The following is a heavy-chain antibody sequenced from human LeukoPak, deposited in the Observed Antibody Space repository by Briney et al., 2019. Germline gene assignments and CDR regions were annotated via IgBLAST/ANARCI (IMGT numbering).Heavy chain of an antibody. CDR1: GGSFSGYY. J-gene: IGHJ3*02. D-gene: IGHD2-2*01. CDR2: INHSGST. Sequence: PSETLSLTCAVYGGSFSGYYWSWIRQPPGKGLEWIGEINHSGSTNYNPSLKSRVTISVDTSKNQFSLKLSSVTAADTAVYYCARGLRYCSSTSCFNRGYAFDIWGQGTMVTVSS. V-gene: IGHV4-34*01. CDR3: ARGLRYCSSTSCFNRGYAFDI.